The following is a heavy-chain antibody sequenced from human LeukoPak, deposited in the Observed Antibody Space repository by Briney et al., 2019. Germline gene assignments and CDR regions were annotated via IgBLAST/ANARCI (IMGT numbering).Heavy chain of an antibody. D-gene: IGHD2-15*01. J-gene: IGHJ4*02. CDR3: ARGGRGKSGFDY. CDR2: IYYSGST. CDR1: GGSISSGGYY. Sequence: SQTLSLTCTVSGGSISSGGYYWSWLRQHPGKGLEWIGYIYYSGSTYYNPSLKSRVTISVDTSKNQFSLKLSSVTAADTAVYYCARGGRGKSGFDYWGQGTLVTVSS. V-gene: IGHV4-31*03.